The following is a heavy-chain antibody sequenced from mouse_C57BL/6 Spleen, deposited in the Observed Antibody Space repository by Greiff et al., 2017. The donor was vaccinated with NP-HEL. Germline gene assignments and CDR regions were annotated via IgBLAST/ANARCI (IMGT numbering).Heavy chain of an antibody. J-gene: IGHJ3*01. CDR3: AREGDGGFAY. V-gene: IGHV1-55*01. CDR2: IYPGSGSN. Sequence: QVQLQQPGAELVKPGASVKMSCKASGYTFTSYWITWVKQRPGQGLEWIGDIYPGSGSNNYNEQFKSKATLTVDTSSSTAYMQLSSLTSEDSAIYFCAREGDGGFAYWGQGTLVTVSA. CDR1: GYTFTSYW. D-gene: IGHD2-3*01.